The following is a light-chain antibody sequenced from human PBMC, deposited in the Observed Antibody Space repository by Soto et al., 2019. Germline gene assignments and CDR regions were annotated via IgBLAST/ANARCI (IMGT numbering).Light chain of an antibody. CDR1: QSISNY. V-gene: IGKV1-39*01. CDR2: AAS. J-gene: IGKJ2*01. CDR3: QQTYSIPYT. Sequence: DIQMTQFPSSLSASVGDRVTITCRASQSISNYLNWYRQRPGKAPELLIFAASTLQRGAPSRFSGSESGSDFTLTIGSLQPEDFATYYCQQTYSIPYTFGQGSNLDIK.